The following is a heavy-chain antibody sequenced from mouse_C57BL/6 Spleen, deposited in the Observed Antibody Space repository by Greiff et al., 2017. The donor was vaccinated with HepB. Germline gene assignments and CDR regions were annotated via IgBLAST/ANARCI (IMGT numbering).Heavy chain of an antibody. J-gene: IGHJ1*03. CDR2: IYPGSGNT. V-gene: IGHV1-76*01. D-gene: IGHD4-1*01. CDR3: ASSGRHWYFDV. Sequence: QVQLQQSGAELVRPGASVKLSCKASGYTFTDYYINWVKQRPGQGLEWIARIYPGSGNTYYNEKFKGKATLTAEKSSSTAYMQLSSLTSEDSAVYFCASSGRHWYFDVWGTGTTVTVSS. CDR1: GYTFTDYY.